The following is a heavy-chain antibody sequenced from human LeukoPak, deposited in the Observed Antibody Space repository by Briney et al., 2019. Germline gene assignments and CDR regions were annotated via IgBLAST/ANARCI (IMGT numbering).Heavy chain of an antibody. CDR2: ISEIISGT. CDR3: ARASSSSRPYYFDY. J-gene: IGHJ4*02. D-gene: IGHD6-6*01. V-gene: IGHV3-23*01. Sequence: PGGSLRLSCTASGCTFSSYDMSWVRQAPGKALEWVSSISEIISGTYYADSVKGRFTISRDTSKNTLYLQMNSLRAEDTAIYYCARASSSSRPYYFDYWGQGTLVTVSS. CDR1: GCTFSSYD.